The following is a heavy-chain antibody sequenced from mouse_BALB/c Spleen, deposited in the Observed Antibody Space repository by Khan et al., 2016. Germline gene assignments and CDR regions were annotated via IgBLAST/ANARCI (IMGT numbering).Heavy chain of an antibody. Sequence: EVQLQESGPGLVKPSQSLSLTCTVTGYSITSDYAWNWIRQFPGNRLEWLGYITYSGSTTYTPSLKSRISITRDTSKHPFFLQLNSVMTEDTATYYCANDVYFPAWFAYWGQGTLVTVSA. CDR3: ANDVYFPAWFAY. V-gene: IGHV3-2*02. J-gene: IGHJ3*01. CDR1: GYSITSDYA. CDR2: ITYSGST. D-gene: IGHD2-3*01.